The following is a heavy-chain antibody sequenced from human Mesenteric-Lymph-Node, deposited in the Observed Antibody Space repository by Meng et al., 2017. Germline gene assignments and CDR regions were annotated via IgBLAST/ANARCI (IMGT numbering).Heavy chain of an antibody. Sequence: EVQRVESGEGLVPPGGSLRLSWSASGFTFSSSAMSWVRQAPGKGLEWVAAISASARSTYYADSVKGRFTISRDNSKNTLYLQMNSLRAEDTAVYYCAICGNWYYFDYWGQGMLVTVSS. CDR2: ISASARST. CDR3: AICGNWYYFDY. CDR1: GFTFSSSA. D-gene: IGHD4-23*01. V-gene: IGHV3-23*04. J-gene: IGHJ4*02.